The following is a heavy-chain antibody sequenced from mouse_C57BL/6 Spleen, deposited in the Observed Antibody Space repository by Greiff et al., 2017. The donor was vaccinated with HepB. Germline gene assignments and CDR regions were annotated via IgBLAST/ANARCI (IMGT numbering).Heavy chain of an antibody. D-gene: IGHD2-4*01. J-gene: IGHJ3*01. CDR1: GYTFTSYW. Sequence: VQLQQPGAELVKPGASVKMSCKASGYTFTSYWITWVKQRPGQGLEWIGDIYPGSGSTNYNEKFKSKATLTVDTSSSTAYMQLSSLTSEDSAVYYCAREDYDYDWFAYWGQGTLVTGSA. CDR3: AREDYDYDWFAY. V-gene: IGHV1-55*01. CDR2: IYPGSGST.